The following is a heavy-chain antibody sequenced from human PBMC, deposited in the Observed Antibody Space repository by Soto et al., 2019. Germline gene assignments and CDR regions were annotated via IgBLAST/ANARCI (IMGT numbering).Heavy chain of an antibody. V-gene: IGHV4-31*03. Sequence: QVQLQESGPGLVKPSQTLSLTCTVSGGSISSGGYYWTWIRQHPGKGLEWIGYNYYSGITYYNPSLKSRVTISPDTSKNQFSLKLSSVTAADTAVYYCARGSSIAGLYYGMDVWGPGTTVTVSS. CDR2: NYYSGIT. CDR3: ARGSSIAGLYYGMDV. D-gene: IGHD6-6*01. J-gene: IGHJ6*02. CDR1: GGSISSGGYY.